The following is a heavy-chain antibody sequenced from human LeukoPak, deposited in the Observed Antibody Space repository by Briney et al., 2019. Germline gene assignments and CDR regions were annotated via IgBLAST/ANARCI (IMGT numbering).Heavy chain of an antibody. CDR2: IKQDGSEK. CDR1: GLTLSSYW. Sequence: GGSLRLACAASGLTLSSYWMSCVRRAPGKGVGCVANIKQDGSEKYYVHSVRGRLTISRDHAPNSPHLQMNSPRAEDTAVYYCARSLVSWGPGTPVTVSS. J-gene: IGHJ4*02. V-gene: IGHV3-7*03. CDR3: ARSLVS.